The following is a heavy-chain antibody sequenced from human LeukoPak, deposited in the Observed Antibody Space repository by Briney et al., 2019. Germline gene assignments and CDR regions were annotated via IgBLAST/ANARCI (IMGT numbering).Heavy chain of an antibody. CDR3: TTDPYYDSSGCHRAHDAFDI. V-gene: IGHV3-15*01. CDR2: IKSKTDGGTT. CDR1: GFTFSNAW. D-gene: IGHD3-22*01. Sequence: GGSLRLSCAASGFTFSNAWMSWVRQAPGKGLEWVGRIKSKTDGGTTDYAAPVKGRFTISRDDSKNTLYLQMNSLKTEDTAVYYCTTDPYYDSSGCHRAHDAFDIWGQGTMVTVSS. J-gene: IGHJ3*02.